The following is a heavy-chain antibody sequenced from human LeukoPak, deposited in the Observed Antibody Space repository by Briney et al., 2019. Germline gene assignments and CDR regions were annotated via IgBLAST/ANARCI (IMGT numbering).Heavy chain of an antibody. CDR1: GFTFSVAW. Sequence: GGSLRLSCAPSGFTFSVAWMSWVRQTPGKGLEWVARIKSKTDGGTTDYGAPVKGRFTISRDDSQSTAYLQMNSLESEDTAVYYCTAVRWSGSFDYWGQGILVTVSS. J-gene: IGHJ4*02. CDR3: TAVRWSGSFDY. CDR2: IKSKTDGGTT. D-gene: IGHD1-26*01. V-gene: IGHV3-15*01.